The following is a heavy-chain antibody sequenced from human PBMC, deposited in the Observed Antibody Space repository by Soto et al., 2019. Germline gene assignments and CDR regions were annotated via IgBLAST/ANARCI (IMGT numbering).Heavy chain of an antibody. D-gene: IGHD3-10*01. CDR2: INHSGST. V-gene: IGHV4-34*01. Sequence: SETLSLTCAFYCGSFIGYYWSWIRQPPGKGLEWIGEINHSGSTNYNPSLKSRVTISVDTSKNQFSLKLSSVTAADTAVYYCAREMYYYGSGRRYYYGMDVWGQGTTVTVSS. CDR3: AREMYYYGSGRRYYYGMDV. J-gene: IGHJ6*02. CDR1: CGSFIGYY.